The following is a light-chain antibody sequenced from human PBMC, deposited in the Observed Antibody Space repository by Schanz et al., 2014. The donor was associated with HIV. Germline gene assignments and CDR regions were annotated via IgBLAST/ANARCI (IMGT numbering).Light chain of an antibody. CDR3: QQYGGSPFT. J-gene: IGKJ4*01. CDR2: DAS. V-gene: IGKV3D-20*01. Sequence: EIVLTQSPAALSLSPGERATLSCGASEYVSGTYVAWYQQKPGLAPRLLIYDASTRAAGIPDRFSGSGSGSVFTLTISRLEPDDFAVYYCQQYGGSPFTFGGGTKVEIK. CDR1: EYVSGTY.